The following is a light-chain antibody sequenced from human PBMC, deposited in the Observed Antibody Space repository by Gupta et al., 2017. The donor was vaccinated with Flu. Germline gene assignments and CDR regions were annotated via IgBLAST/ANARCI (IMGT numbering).Light chain of an antibody. V-gene: IGKV3D-20*01. J-gene: IGKJ1*01. CDR1: QRLSRNY. CDR2: DAS. Sequence: IVLTPSPATLYLSPWERATLSCGASQRLSRNYLAWYQQRPGLAPRLLIYDASHRAADIPDRFSGSGSGTDFTLTVSRVEPEDSAVYYCQQYDESPATFGQGTKVEI. CDR3: QQYDESPAT.